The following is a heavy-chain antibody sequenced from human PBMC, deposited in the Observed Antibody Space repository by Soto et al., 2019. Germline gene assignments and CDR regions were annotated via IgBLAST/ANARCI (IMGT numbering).Heavy chain of an antibody. CDR3: ARVDIVVVPAAISRYGMDV. CDR1: GDSVSSNSAA. Sequence: PSQTLSLPCAISGDSVSSNSAAWNWIRQSPSRGLEWLGRTYYRSKWYNDYAVSVKSRITINPDTSKNQFSLQLNSVTPEDTAVYYCARVDIVVVPAAISRYGMDVWGQGTTVTVSS. D-gene: IGHD2-2*01. CDR2: TYYRSKWYN. J-gene: IGHJ6*02. V-gene: IGHV6-1*01.